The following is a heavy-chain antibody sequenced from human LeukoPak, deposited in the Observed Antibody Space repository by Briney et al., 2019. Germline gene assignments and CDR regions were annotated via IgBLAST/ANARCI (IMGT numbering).Heavy chain of an antibody. V-gene: IGHV4-59*01. CDR1: GGSISDYY. Sequence: PSETLSLTCSVSGGSISDYYWSWIRQPPGKGLEWIGYIYYSGTTNYNPSLKSRVAISLDTSKNQFSLKLSSVTAADTAVYYCVRDKGDATRASSERFDYWGQGTLVTVSS. CDR3: VRDKGDATRASSERFDY. CDR2: IYYSGTT. J-gene: IGHJ4*02. D-gene: IGHD3-10*01.